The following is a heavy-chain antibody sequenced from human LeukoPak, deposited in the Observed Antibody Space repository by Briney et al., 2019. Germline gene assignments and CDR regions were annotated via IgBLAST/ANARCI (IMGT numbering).Heavy chain of an antibody. V-gene: IGHV1-18*01. J-gene: IGHJ4*02. CDR2: ISGYNGNT. CDR3: PREGSSGWYDY. D-gene: IGHD6-19*01. Sequence: EASAKVPCKASVYTFISYGISWVRQAPEQGLDWMGWISGYNGNTNYAQKLQGRVTMTTDTSTSTAYMELRSLRSDDTAVYYCPREGSSGWYDYWGQGTLVTVSS. CDR1: VYTFISYG.